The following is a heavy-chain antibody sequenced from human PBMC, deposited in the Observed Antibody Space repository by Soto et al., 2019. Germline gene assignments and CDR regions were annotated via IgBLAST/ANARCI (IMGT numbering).Heavy chain of an antibody. D-gene: IGHD2-2*01. Sequence: EVQLLESGGGLVQPGGSLRLSCVVSGFTFGSYAMSWVRQAPEKGPEWVAILGGNGFTTYYADSVKGRLTISGDKSKSILFLQMNSLRADDTGVYYCAKALRPSLNFFYYMDVWGRGTSVTVSS. J-gene: IGHJ6*03. CDR1: GFTFGSYA. V-gene: IGHV3-23*01. CDR3: AKALRPSLNFFYYMDV. CDR2: LGGNGFTT.